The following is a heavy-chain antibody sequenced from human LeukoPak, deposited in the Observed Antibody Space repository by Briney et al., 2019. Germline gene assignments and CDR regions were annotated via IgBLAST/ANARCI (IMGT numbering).Heavy chain of an antibody. CDR1: GFSFSSYA. J-gene: IGHJ4*02. CDR2: ISGSGGST. CDR3: AKDQLRDYVWGSYRYTGGLVDY. V-gene: IGHV3-23*01. Sequence: GGSLRLSCAASGFSFSSYAMTWVRQAPGKGLEWVSAISGSGGSTYYADSVKGRFTISRDNSKNTLYLQMNSLRAEDTAVYYCAKDQLRDYVWGSYRYTGGLVDYWGQGTLVTVSS. D-gene: IGHD3-16*02.